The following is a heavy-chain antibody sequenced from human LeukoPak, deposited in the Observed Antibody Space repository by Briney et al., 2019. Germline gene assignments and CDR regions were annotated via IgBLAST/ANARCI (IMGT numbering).Heavy chain of an antibody. CDR2: IRYDGNNK. CDR3: ARSARLMKGVVEVTALDD. Sequence: SGGSLRLSCAASGFNFNIYGMHWVRQTPGKGLEWVGSIRYDGNNKYYADSVKGRFTIARDNAKNSVYLEMNSLRADDTAVYYCARSARLMKGVVEVTALDDWGQGTLVTVSS. V-gene: IGHV3-30*02. CDR1: GFNFNIYG. J-gene: IGHJ4*02. D-gene: IGHD3-3*01.